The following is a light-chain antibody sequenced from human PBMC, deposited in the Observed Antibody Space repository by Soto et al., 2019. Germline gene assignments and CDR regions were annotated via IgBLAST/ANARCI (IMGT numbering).Light chain of an antibody. Sequence: QSALTQPPSASGSPGQSFTISCTGSSSDVGGYDYVSWYQQHPGKAPKLMIFEVSKRPSGVPDRFSGSKSGNTASLTVSGLQAEDEADYYCSSYAGSNILVFGGGTKLTVL. V-gene: IGLV2-8*01. CDR2: EVS. J-gene: IGLJ2*01. CDR3: SSYAGSNILV. CDR1: SSDVGGYDY.